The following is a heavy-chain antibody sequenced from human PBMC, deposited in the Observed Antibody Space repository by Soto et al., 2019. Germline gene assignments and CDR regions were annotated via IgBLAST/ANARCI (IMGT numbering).Heavy chain of an antibody. Sequence: QVQLVQSGAEVKKPGASVKVSCEASGYTFTSYSIHWVRQAPGQRLEWMGWINAGNGHTKYSQNLQGRVTITRDTSASTAYMESSSLRSEDTAVYYCAREHDFWSNYCFDYWGQGTLVTVSS. CDR3: AREHDFWSNYCFDY. CDR2: INAGNGHT. CDR1: GYTFTSYS. J-gene: IGHJ4*02. V-gene: IGHV1-3*01. D-gene: IGHD3-3*01.